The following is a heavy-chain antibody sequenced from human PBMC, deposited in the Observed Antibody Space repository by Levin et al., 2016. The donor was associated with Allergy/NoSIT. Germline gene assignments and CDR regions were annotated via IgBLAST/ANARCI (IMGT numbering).Heavy chain of an antibody. CDR2: ISSSGSSI. Sequence: WIRQPPGKGLEWVSHISSSGSSIYYADSVKGRFTISRDNAKNSLYLQMSSLRAEDTAVYYCARWNVFSPFFDYWGQGTLVTVSS. D-gene: IGHD1-1*01. J-gene: IGHJ4*02. CDR3: ARWNVFSPFFDY. V-gene: IGHV3-48*03.